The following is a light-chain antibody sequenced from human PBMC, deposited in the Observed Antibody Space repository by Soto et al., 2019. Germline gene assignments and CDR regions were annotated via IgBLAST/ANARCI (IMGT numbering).Light chain of an antibody. Sequence: QSALTQPRSVSGSPGQSVTISCTGTSSDVGGYNYVSWYQQHPGKAPKLMIYDVTTQPSGVPDRFSGSKSGNTASLTISGLQAEDEADYYCSSHAGSSVVFGTGTKVIVL. CDR2: DVT. V-gene: IGLV2-11*01. CDR3: SSHAGSSVV. J-gene: IGLJ1*01. CDR1: SSDVGGYNY.